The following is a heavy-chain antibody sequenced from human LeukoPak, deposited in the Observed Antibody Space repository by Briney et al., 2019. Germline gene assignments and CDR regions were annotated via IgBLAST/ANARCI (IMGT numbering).Heavy chain of an antibody. CDR2: IYYSGST. D-gene: IGHD2-2*01. V-gene: IGHV4-39*07. Sequence: PSQTLSLTCTVSGGSISSGGYYWGWIRQPPGKGLEWIGSIYYSGSTYYNTSLKSRVTISVDTPKKQFSLKLSSVPAADTAVYYCARDQSYCSSTSCPPAYYFDYWGQGTLVTVSS. J-gene: IGHJ4*02. CDR3: ARDQSYCSSTSCPPAYYFDY. CDR1: GGSISSGGYY.